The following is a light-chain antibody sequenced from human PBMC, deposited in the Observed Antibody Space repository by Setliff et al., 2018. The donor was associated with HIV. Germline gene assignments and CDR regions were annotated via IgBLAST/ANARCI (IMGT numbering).Light chain of an antibody. CDR3: QVWDSSSDHSWV. Sequence: SYELTQPPSVSVAPGKTARITCGGNNIGSKSVHWYQQKPGQAPVLVIYYDSDRPSGIPERFSGSNSGNTATPTISRVEAGDEADYYCQVWDSSSDHSWVFGGGTKVTVL. CDR2: YDS. V-gene: IGLV3-21*01. J-gene: IGLJ3*02. CDR1: NIGSKS.